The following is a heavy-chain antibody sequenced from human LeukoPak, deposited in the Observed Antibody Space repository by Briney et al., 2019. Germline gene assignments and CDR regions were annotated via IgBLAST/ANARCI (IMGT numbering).Heavy chain of an antibody. D-gene: IGHD1-1*01. CDR3: ARHLGHERRGGYFES. CDR2: IHAIGIT. J-gene: IGHJ4*02. Sequence: SETLSLTCTVSGASITTDYWNWIRQPAGKGLEYIGRIHAIGITNYNASLGGRVTMSVDRSKNQFSLRLNSVTAADTAVYYCARHLGHERRGGYFESWDEGTLVTVSS. CDR1: GASITTDY. V-gene: IGHV4-4*07.